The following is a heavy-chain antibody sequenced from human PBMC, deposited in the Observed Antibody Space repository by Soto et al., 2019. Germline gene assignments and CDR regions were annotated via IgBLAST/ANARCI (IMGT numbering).Heavy chain of an antibody. J-gene: IGHJ6*02. CDR3: ARGESCSSTSCYRDYYYGMDV. CDR1: GGTFSSYA. CDR2: IIPIFGTA. Sequence: SVKVSCKASGGTFSSYAISWVRQAPGQGLEWMGGIIPIFGTANYAQKFQGRVTITADESTSTAYMELSSLRSEDTAVYYCARGESCSSTSCYRDYYYGMDVWGQGTTVTVS. D-gene: IGHD2-2*02. V-gene: IGHV1-69*13.